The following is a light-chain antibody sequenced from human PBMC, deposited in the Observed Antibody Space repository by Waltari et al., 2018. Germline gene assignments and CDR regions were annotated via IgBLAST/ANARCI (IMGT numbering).Light chain of an antibody. CDR3: QQYSEWPYT. CDR2: GAS. CDR1: QSISSN. Sequence: EIVMTPSPATLSVSPGERATLSCRASQSISSNLAWYQHKPGQPPRLRVYGASTRATGFPARFSGSGSGTEFTLTISSLQSEDFAVYYCQQYSEWPYTFGQGTKLEIK. V-gene: IGKV3-15*01. J-gene: IGKJ2*01.